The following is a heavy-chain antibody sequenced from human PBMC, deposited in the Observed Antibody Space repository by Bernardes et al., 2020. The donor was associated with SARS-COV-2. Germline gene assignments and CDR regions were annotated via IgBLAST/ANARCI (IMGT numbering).Heavy chain of an antibody. CDR3: ARGIRNHHYYYGVDL. CDR2: IIPRFDKT. V-gene: IGHV1-69*05. Sequence: SVKVSCKASEGPFRDYAISWVRQAPGQGLAWLGGIIPRFDKTNYAQKFQGRVTITTDESTSAVYLVLTSLTSDDTAMYYCARGIRNHHYYYGVDLWGQGTTVIVSS. D-gene: IGHD1-20*01. CDR1: EGPFRDYA. J-gene: IGHJ6*02.